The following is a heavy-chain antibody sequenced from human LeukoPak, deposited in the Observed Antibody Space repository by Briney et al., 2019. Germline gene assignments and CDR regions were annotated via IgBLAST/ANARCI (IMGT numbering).Heavy chain of an antibody. Sequence: PGGSLRLSCAASGFTFSSYNMNWVRQAPGKGLEWVSYISSSGSTIDYADSVKGRFTISRDSAKNSLYLQMNSLRAEDTAVYYCSRLRGYSYGYADYWGQGTLVTVSS. V-gene: IGHV3-48*03. J-gene: IGHJ4*02. D-gene: IGHD5-18*01. CDR2: ISSSGSTI. CDR3: SRLRGYSYGYADY. CDR1: GFTFSSYN.